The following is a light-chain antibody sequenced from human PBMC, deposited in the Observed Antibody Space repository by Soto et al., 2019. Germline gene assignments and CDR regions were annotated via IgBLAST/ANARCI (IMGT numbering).Light chain of an antibody. CDR1: QSISSY. CDR2: GAS. J-gene: IGKJ3*01. CDR3: QQSYNSPFT. Sequence: DIQMTQSPSSLSASVGDRVTITCRASQSISSYLNWYQQKPGKAPNLLIYGASSLQSGVPSRFSGSGSGTDFTLTISSLQPEDFATYYCQQSYNSPFTFGPGTKVDIK. V-gene: IGKV1-39*01.